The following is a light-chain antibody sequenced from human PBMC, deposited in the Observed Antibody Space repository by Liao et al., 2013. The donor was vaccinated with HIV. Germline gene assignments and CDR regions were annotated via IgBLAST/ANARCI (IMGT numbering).Light chain of an antibody. J-gene: IGLJ2*01. CDR1: KLGDKY. Sequence: SYEVTQAPSVSVSPGQSATITCSGDKLGDKYVSWYQQKPGQAPVMVMSFDSDRPSGIPERFSGSNSGNTATLTISGTQPMDEADYYCQAWDRNTAIFGGGTKLTVL. CDR3: QAWDRNTAI. CDR2: FDS. V-gene: IGLV3-1*01.